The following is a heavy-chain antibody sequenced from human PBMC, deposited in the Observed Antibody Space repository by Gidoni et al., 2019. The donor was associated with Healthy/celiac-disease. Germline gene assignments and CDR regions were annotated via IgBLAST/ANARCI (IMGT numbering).Heavy chain of an antibody. J-gene: IGHJ4*02. V-gene: IGHV3-21*06. Sequence: EVQLVESGGGLVKPGGSLRLSCAASGFTFSSYSMNWVRQAPGKGLEWVSSISSSSSYIYYADSVKGRFTISRDNAKNSLYLQMNSLRAEDTAVYYCARVLGYGYQLLDYWGQGTLVTVSS. CDR3: ARVLGYGYQLLDY. CDR1: GFTFSSYS. CDR2: ISSSSSYI. D-gene: IGHD2-2*01.